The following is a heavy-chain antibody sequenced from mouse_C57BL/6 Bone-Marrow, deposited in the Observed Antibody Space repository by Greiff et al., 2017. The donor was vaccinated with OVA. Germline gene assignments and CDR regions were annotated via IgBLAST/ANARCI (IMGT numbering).Heavy chain of an antibody. V-gene: IGHV1-19*01. Sequence: EVQGVESGPVLVKPGASVKMSCKASGYTFTDYYMNWVKQSHGKSLEWIGVINPYNGGTSYNQKFKGKATLTVDKSSSTAYMELNSLTSEDSAVYYCARDYYGSSPPDYWGQGTTLTVSS. CDR1: GYTFTDYY. CDR3: ARDYYGSSPPDY. CDR2: INPYNGGT. J-gene: IGHJ2*01. D-gene: IGHD1-1*01.